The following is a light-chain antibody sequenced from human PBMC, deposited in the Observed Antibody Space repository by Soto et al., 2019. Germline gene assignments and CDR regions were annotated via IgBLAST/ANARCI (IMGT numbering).Light chain of an antibody. CDR2: DDT. CDR1: SSDVGSFDL. J-gene: IGLJ2*01. V-gene: IGLV2-23*02. CDR3: CSYVDSSSFDVV. Sequence: QSALTQPASVSGSPGQSITISCTGTSSDVGSFDLVSWYQQHPGQAPKLIVYDDTKRPSGVSNRLSGSKSGNTASLTISGLQGEDEADYYCCSYVDSSSFDVVFGGGTKLTVL.